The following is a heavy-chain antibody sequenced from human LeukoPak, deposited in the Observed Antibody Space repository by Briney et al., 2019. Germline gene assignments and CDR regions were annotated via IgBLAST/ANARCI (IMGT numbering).Heavy chain of an antibody. Sequence: GESLKISCRGSGYIFTNYWIAWVRQMPGKGLEWMGIIYPGDSDTSYSPSFQGQVTISADNSITTAYLQWSSLKASDTAIYYCARQSDGGGSYPGYWGQGTLVTVSS. D-gene: IGHD1-26*01. J-gene: IGHJ4*02. CDR3: ARQSDGGGSYPGY. CDR1: GYIFTNYW. CDR2: IYPGDSDT. V-gene: IGHV5-51*01.